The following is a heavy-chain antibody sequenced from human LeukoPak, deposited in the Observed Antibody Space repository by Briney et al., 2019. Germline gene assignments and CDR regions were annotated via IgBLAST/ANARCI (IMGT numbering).Heavy chain of an antibody. CDR2: ITYDGSNK. Sequence: PGRSLRLSCAASGFTFSSNAMHWVRQAPGKGLEWVAVITYDGSNKYYADSVKGRFTISRDNAKNTLYLQMNSLRAEDTAVYYCTRGYVGIDYWGQGTLVTVSS. J-gene: IGHJ4*02. V-gene: IGHV3-30*04. CDR1: GFTFSSNA. D-gene: IGHD5-12*01. CDR3: TRGYVGIDY.